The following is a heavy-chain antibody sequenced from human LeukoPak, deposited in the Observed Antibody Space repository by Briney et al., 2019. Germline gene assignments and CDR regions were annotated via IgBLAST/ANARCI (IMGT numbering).Heavy chain of an antibody. J-gene: IGHJ6*02. D-gene: IGHD3-10*01. CDR1: GGTFSSYA. CDR2: IIPILGIA. V-gene: IGHV1-69*04. CDR3: ASKTHRTGAYYYGMDV. Sequence: SVKVSCKASGGTFSSYAISWVRQAPGQGLEWMGRIIPILGIANYAQKFQGRVTITADKSTSTAYMELSSLRSEDTAVYYCASKTHRTGAYYYGMDVWGQGTTVTVSS.